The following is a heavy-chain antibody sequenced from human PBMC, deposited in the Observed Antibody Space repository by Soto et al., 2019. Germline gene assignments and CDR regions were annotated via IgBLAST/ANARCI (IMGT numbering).Heavy chain of an antibody. J-gene: IGHJ4*02. Sequence: EVQLVESGGGLVQPGGSLRLSCAASGFTFSSYAMHWVRQAPGKGLEYVSAISSNGGSTYYANSVKGRFTISRDNSKNTLYLQMGSLRAEDMAVYYCARAGGGYYFDYWVQGPLVTVSS. CDR3: ARAGGGYYFDY. CDR2: ISSNGGST. D-gene: IGHD3-16*01. V-gene: IGHV3-64*01. CDR1: GFTFSSYA.